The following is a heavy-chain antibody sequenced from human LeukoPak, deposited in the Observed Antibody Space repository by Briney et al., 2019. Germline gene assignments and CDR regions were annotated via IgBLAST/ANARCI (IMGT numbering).Heavy chain of an antibody. CDR3: ARDSSTMIVVVTFDY. J-gene: IGHJ4*02. V-gene: IGHV1-2*02. Sequence: GESLKISCKGSGYTFTGYYMHWVRQAPGQGLEWMGWINPNSGGTNYAQKFQGRVTMTRDTSISTAYMELSRLRSDDTAVYYCARDSSTMIVVVTFDYWGQGTLVTVSS. D-gene: IGHD3-22*01. CDR2: INPNSGGT. CDR1: GYTFTGYY.